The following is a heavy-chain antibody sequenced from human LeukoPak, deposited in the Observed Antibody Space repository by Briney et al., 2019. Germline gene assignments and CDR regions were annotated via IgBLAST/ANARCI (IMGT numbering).Heavy chain of an antibody. CDR2: IYSGGST. CDR1: GGSFSGYY. V-gene: IGHV3-53*03. Sequence: PSETLSLTCAVYGGSFSGYYWSWIRQPPGKGLEWVSLIYSGGSTYYADSVKGRFTISRDNAKNSLYLQMNSLRAEDTGVYYCANGDHYYAGFEYWGQGTLVTVSS. CDR3: ANGDHYYAGFEY. J-gene: IGHJ4*02. D-gene: IGHD1-26*01.